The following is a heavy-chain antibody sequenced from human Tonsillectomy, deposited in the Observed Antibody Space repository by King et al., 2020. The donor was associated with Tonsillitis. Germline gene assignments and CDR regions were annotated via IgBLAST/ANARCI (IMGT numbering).Heavy chain of an antibody. CDR1: GFTFDIYE. CDR3: ASELPYAESYMDV. CDR2: ISGSGDTI. D-gene: IGHD2-21*02. Sequence: QLVQSGGGLVQPGGSLRLSCAASGFTFDIYELNWVRQAPGKGLEWVSYISGSGDTIYYADSVKGRFTISRDNAKNSLYLQMNSLRVEDTAVYYCASELPYAESYMDVWGKGTTVTVSS. V-gene: IGHV3-48*03. J-gene: IGHJ6*03.